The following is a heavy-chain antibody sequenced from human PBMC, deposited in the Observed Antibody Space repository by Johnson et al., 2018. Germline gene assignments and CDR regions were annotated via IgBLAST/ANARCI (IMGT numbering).Heavy chain of an antibody. V-gene: IGHV3-33*01. CDR3: AGEYDSSGYYLEYFQN. CDR2: IWHDGSNK. J-gene: IGHJ1*01. D-gene: IGHD3-22*01. Sequence: VQLLESGGGVVQPGRSLRLSCAASGFTFSTYGMHWVRQAPGKGLEWVALIWHDGSNKNYADSVKGRFTISRDNSKNTLYLQMNSLRAEDTAVYYCAGEYDSSGYYLEYFQNWGQGTLVTVSS. CDR1: GFTFSTYG.